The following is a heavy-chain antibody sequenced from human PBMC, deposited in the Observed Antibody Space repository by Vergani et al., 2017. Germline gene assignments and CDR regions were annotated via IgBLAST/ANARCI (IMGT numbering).Heavy chain of an antibody. V-gene: IGHV3-30*01. CDR1: GFTFSSYA. Sequence: QVQLVESGGGVVQPGRSLRLSCAASGFTFSSYAMHWVRQAPGKGLEWVAVISYDGSNKYYADSVKGRFTISRDNSKNTLYLQMNSLRAEDTAVYYCAREGAQLVYWFDPWGQGTLVTVSS. J-gene: IGHJ5*02. CDR3: AREGAQLVYWFDP. D-gene: IGHD6-13*01. CDR2: ISYDGSNK.